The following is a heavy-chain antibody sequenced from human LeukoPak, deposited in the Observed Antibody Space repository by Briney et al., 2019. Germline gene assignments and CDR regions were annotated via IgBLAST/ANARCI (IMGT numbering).Heavy chain of an antibody. CDR1: GGSISSYY. CDR3: ARGLWFGDYFYYYYYMDV. CDR2: IYYSGST. V-gene: IGHV4-59*01. D-gene: IGHD3-10*01. Sequence: SETLSLTCTVSGGSISSYYWSWIRQPPGKGLEWIGYIYYSGSTNYNPSLKSRVTISVDTSKNQFSLKLSSVTAADTAVYYCARGLWFGDYFYYYYYMDVWGKGTTVTISS. J-gene: IGHJ6*03.